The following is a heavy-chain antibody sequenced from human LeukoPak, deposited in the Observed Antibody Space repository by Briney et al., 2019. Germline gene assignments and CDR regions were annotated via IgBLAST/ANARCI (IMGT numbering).Heavy chain of an antibody. CDR1: GGPISSYY. CDR3: ARRGSSGYYYEDAFDI. D-gene: IGHD3-22*01. CDR2: IYYSGST. J-gene: IGHJ3*02. Sequence: SETLSLTCTVSGGPISSYYWSWIRQPPGKGLEWIGSIYYSGSTYYNPSLKSRVTISVDTSKNQFSLKLSSVTAADTAVYYCARRGSSGYYYEDAFDIWGQGTMVTVSS. V-gene: IGHV4-59*05.